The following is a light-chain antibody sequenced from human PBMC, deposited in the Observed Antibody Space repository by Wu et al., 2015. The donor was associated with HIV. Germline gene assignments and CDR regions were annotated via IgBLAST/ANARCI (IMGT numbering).Light chain of an antibody. CDR3: QQYGSSPYT. CDR1: QSVSSN. J-gene: IGKJ2*01. CDR2: GAS. Sequence: EIVMTQSPDTLSVSAGERAIVSCRASQSVSSNLAWYQQKPGQAPRLLIYGASSRATGIPDRFSGSGSGTDFTLTISRLEPEDFAVYYCQQYGSSPYTFGQGTKLEIK. V-gene: IGKV3-20*01.